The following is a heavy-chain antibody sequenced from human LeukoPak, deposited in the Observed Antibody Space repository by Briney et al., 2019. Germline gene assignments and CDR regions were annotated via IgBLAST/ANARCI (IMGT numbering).Heavy chain of an antibody. CDR3: AKMKGHPLPKYYMDV. CDR2: ITGSGSST. V-gene: IGHV3-23*01. Sequence: GGSLRLSCAASGFTFSSYAMSWVRQAPGKGLEWVSGITGSGSSTYYADFVKGRFTISRDNSKNTLYLEMNSLRAEDTAIYYCAKMKGHPLPKYYMDVWGQGTTVTVSS. D-gene: IGHD1-26*01. CDR1: GFTFSSYA. J-gene: IGHJ6*01.